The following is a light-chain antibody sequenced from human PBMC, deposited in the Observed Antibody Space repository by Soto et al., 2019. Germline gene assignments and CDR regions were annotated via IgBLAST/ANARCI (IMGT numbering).Light chain of an antibody. V-gene: IGLV2-8*01. CDR3: NSYAGSNNVL. CDR2: GVN. J-gene: IGLJ2*01. Sequence: QSALTQPPSASGSPGQSVTISCTGTSSDVGGYNYVSWYQQHPGKAPKLMIYGVNKRPSGVPDRFSGSKSGNTASLTVSGLQAEDEADYYCNSYAGSNNVLFGGGTKVTVL. CDR1: SSDVGGYNY.